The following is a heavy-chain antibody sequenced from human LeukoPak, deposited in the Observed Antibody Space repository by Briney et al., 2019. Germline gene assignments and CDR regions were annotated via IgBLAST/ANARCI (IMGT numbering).Heavy chain of an antibody. CDR1: GGTFSSYA. Sequence: ASVTVSCKASGGTFSSYAISWVRQAPGQGLEWMGWISAYNGNTNYAQKLQGRVTMTTDTSTSTAYMELRSLRSDDTAVYYCARGAAADPFDPWGQGTLVTVSS. V-gene: IGHV1-18*01. D-gene: IGHD6-13*01. CDR3: ARGAAADPFDP. J-gene: IGHJ5*02. CDR2: ISAYNGNT.